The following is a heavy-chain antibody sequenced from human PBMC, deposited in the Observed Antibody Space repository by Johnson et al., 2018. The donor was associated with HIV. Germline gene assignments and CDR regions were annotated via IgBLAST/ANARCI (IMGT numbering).Heavy chain of an antibody. Sequence: QVQLVESGGGLVQPGGSLRLSCAASGFNFSDYYMSWIRQAPGKGLEWVSYISSSGTTIYYADSLKGRFTISRDKAKNSLYLQMNSLRAEDTAGYYCARGDRDGYNLRDDAFDIWGQGTMVTVSS. CDR2: ISSSGTTI. V-gene: IGHV3-11*04. CDR1: GFNFSDYY. J-gene: IGHJ3*02. D-gene: IGHD5-24*01. CDR3: ARGDRDGYNLRDDAFDI.